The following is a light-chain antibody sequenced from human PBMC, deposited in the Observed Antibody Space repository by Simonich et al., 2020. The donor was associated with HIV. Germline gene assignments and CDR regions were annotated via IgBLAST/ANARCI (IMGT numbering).Light chain of an antibody. CDR1: PSVSSN. CDR3: QQSYSTPWT. CDR2: GAS. Sequence: EVVMTQSPATLSVSPGERATLPCRASPSVSSNLAWYQQKPGQAPRRLIYGASTRATGIPARFGGSGSGTEFTLTISSLQSEDFATYYCQQSYSTPWTFGQGTKVEI. V-gene: IGKV3-15*01. J-gene: IGKJ1*01.